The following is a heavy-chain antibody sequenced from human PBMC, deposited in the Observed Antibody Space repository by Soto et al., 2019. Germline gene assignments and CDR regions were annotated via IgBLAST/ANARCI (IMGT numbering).Heavy chain of an antibody. D-gene: IGHD6-13*01. CDR3: TRGDRSSSWYGGFYSRH. CDR2: INHSGTT. J-gene: IGHJ1*01. Sequence: QMQLQQWGAGLLKPSETLSLTCAVNSGSFSGYYWTWIRQPPGKGLEWIGEINHSGTTNYNPSLKSRVTISVDTSKNLFVLKLKSVTAADTAVYYCTRGDRSSSWYGGFYSRHWGQGTLVTVSS. CDR1: SGSFSGYY. V-gene: IGHV4-34*01.